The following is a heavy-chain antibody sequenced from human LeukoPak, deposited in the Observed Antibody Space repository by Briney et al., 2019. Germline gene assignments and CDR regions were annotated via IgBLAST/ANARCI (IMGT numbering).Heavy chain of an antibody. V-gene: IGHV3-48*03. Sequence: EGSLRLSCAASGFTFSSYEMNWVRQAPGKGLEWVSYISSSGSTIYYADSVKGRFTISRDNAKNSLYLQMNSLRAEDTAVYYCARESGILWFGDFDYWGQGTLVTVSS. CDR1: GFTFSSYE. CDR3: ARESGILWFGDFDY. D-gene: IGHD3-10*01. J-gene: IGHJ4*02. CDR2: ISSSGSTI.